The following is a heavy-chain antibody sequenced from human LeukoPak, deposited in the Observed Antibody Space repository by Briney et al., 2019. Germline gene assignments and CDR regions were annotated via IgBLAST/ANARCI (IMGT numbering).Heavy chain of an antibody. D-gene: IGHD5-24*01. Sequence: SATLSLTCTVSGRSISSYYWSWIRQPAGKGLEWIGRIYTSGSTTYNPSLKSRVTMSVDTSKNQFSLKLSSVTAADTAVYYCARDWVGSRDGYNHFDYGGQGTVVTVSS. CDR3: ARDWVGSRDGYNHFDY. CDR2: IYTSGST. V-gene: IGHV4-4*07. J-gene: IGHJ4*02. CDR1: GRSISSYY.